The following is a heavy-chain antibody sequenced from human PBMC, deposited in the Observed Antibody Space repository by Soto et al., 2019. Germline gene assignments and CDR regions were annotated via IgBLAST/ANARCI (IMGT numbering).Heavy chain of an antibody. CDR3: ALEGYGAGYYLNP. D-gene: IGHD3-22*01. CDR2: IKSDGSST. Sequence: EVQLVESGGGVVQPGGSLRLSCAASGFTFSDYWIHWVRQAPGQGLVWVSLIKSDGSSTSYADSVKGRFNVSRDNAKNTLYLQMNSLRADDTAVDYCALEGYGAGYYLNPWGQGTLVTVYS. J-gene: IGHJ5*02. V-gene: IGHV3-74*01. CDR1: GFTFSDYW.